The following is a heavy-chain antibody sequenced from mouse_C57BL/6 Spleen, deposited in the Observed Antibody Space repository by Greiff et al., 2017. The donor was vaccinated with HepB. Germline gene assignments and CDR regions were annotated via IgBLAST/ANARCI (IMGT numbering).Heavy chain of an antibody. Sequence: DVQLQESGAELVRPGASVKLSCTASGFNIKDDYMHWVKQRPEQGLEWIGWIDPENGDTEYASKFQGKATITADTSSNTAYLQLSSLTSEDTAVYYCTRWDDWFAYWGQGTLVTVSA. CDR3: TRWDDWFAY. D-gene: IGHD4-1*01. J-gene: IGHJ3*01. V-gene: IGHV14-4*01. CDR2: IDPENGDT. CDR1: GFNIKDDY.